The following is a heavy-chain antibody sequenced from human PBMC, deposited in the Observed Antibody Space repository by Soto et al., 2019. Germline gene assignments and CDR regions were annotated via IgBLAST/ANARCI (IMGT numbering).Heavy chain of an antibody. V-gene: IGHV3-23*01. D-gene: IGHD3-22*01. Sequence: ETLSLSCAASGFTFSSYAMSWVRQAPGKGLEWVSAISGSGGSTYYADSVKGRFTISRDNSKNTLYLQMNSLRAEDTAVYYCAKVWRYYYDSSGYIDYWGQGTLVTVSS. CDR1: GFTFSSYA. CDR2: ISGSGGST. CDR3: AKVWRYYYDSSGYIDY. J-gene: IGHJ4*02.